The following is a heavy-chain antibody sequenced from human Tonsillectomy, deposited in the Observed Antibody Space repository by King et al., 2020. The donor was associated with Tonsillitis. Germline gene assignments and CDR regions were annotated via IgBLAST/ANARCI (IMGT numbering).Heavy chain of an antibody. CDR3: ARDHSLADSTWWFDP. Sequence: QLVQSGAEVKKPGASVKVSCKTSGYTFTRNWMHWVRQAPGQGLEWIGIINPDNGATHDAQKLQGRVTITRDTSTSTVYMELSSLRSEDTAVYYCARDHSLADSTWWFDPWGQGTLVTVSS. V-gene: IGHV1-46*04. CDR1: GYTFTRNW. CDR2: INPDNGAT. J-gene: IGHJ5*02. D-gene: IGHD6-6*01.